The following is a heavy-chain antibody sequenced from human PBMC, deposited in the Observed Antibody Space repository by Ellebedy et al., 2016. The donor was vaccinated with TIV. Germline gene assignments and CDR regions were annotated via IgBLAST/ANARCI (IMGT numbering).Heavy chain of an antibody. CDR3: AREYSGYDYFDY. CDR2: ISSSLDTL. D-gene: IGHD5-12*01. CDR1: GGTLRSYS. V-gene: IGHV1-69*08. J-gene: IGHJ4*02. Sequence: SVKVSCKASGGTLRSYSISWVRQAPGQGLEWMGGISSSLDTLNYAQKFQGRMTITADRSTSTVYMELRRLTSEDTAIYYCAREYSGYDYFDYWGQGTLVTVSS.